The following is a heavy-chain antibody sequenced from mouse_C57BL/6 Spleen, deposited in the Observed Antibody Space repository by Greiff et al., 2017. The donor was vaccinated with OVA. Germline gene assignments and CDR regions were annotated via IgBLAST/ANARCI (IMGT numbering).Heavy chain of an antibody. D-gene: IGHD1-1*01. Sequence: VQLQQSGAELVKPGASVKMSCKASGYTFTSYWITWVKQRPGQGLEWIGDIYPGSGSTNYNEKFKSKATLTVDTSSSTAYMQLSSLTSEDSAVYYCARNYGSSSHFDVWGTGTTVTVSS. CDR2: IYPGSGST. V-gene: IGHV1-55*01. J-gene: IGHJ1*03. CDR3: ARNYGSSSHFDV. CDR1: GYTFTSYW.